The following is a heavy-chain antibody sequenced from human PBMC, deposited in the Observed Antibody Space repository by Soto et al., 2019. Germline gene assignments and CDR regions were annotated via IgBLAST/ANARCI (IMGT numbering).Heavy chain of an antibody. CDR2: INAGIGDT. V-gene: IGHV1-3*01. CDR1: GYTFTAYA. CDR3: ARDGYTSGWRTIDY. D-gene: IGHD6-19*01. Sequence: RASVKVSCKASGYTFTAYAIHWVRQAPGQRPEWMGWINAGIGDTKYLQKFQDRVTITRDTSASVAYMQLTSLRSEDTAVYYCARDGYTSGWRTIDYWGQGTLVTVSS. J-gene: IGHJ4*02.